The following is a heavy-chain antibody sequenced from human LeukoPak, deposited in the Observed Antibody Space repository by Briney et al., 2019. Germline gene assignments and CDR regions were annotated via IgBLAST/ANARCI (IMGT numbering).Heavy chain of an antibody. D-gene: IGHD6-19*01. CDR1: GFTVSSNY. Sequence: GGSLRLSCAASGFTVSSNYMSWVRQAPGKGLEWVSIIFGAGKNTTYYADSVKGRFTVSRDNSKNTLYLQMNSLRAEDTAVYYCARDFSGSSSWYTLAYSSGWYDYWGQGTLVTVSS. J-gene: IGHJ4*02. CDR2: IFGAGKNTT. CDR3: ARDFSGSSSWYTLAYSSGWYDY. V-gene: IGHV3-66*01.